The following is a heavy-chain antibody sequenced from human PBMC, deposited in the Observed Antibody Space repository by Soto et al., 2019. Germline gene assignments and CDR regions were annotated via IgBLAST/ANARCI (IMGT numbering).Heavy chain of an antibody. CDR2: VSYDGRKN. CDR1: GFTFSSYG. V-gene: IGHV3-30*18. CDR3: VKVFLRGEVPAALNHGF. Sequence: QVQLVESGGGVVQPGRSLRLSCVASGFTFSSYGMHWVRQAPGKGLEWVALVSYDGRKNYYADSVKGRFSISRENSKITLYVQMNRMRDEDTAVYYLVKVFLRGEVPAALNHGFWGQGCVVTVSS. D-gene: IGHD2-2*01. J-gene: IGHJ4*02.